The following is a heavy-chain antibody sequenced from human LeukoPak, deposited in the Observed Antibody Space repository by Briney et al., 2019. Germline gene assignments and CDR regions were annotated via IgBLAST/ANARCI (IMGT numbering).Heavy chain of an antibody. J-gene: IGHJ4*02. V-gene: IGHV3-23*01. CDR3: AKDGPVVVPAAPRYYFDY. CDR2: ISGSGGST. D-gene: IGHD2-2*01. CDR1: GFTFSSYA. Sequence: PGGSLRLSCAASGFTFSSYAMSWVRQAPGKGLEWVSAISGSGGSTYYADSVKGRFTISRDNSKNTLYLQMNSLRAEDTAVYYCAKDGPVVVPAAPRYYFDYWGQGTLVTVSS.